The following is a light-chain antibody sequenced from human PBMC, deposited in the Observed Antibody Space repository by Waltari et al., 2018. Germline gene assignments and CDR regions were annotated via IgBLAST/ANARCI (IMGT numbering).Light chain of an antibody. CDR1: SSNIGAGYD. J-gene: IGLJ2*01. CDR2: GNS. V-gene: IGLV1-40*01. Sequence: QSVLPQPPSVSGAPGQRVTISCTGSSSNIGAGYDVKWYQQLPVKAPKLPIHGNSNRPSGFPDRISGSKSGTSASLAITGLQAEDGADYYCQSYDSSLGGSVFGGGTKLTVL. CDR3: QSYDSSLGGSV.